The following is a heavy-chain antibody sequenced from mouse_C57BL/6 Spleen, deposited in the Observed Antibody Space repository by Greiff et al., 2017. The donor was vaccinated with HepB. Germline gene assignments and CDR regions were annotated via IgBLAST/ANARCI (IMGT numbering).Heavy chain of an antibody. V-gene: IGHV1-55*01. D-gene: IGHD1-1*01. CDR2: IYPGSGST. CDR3: ARLYYYGSRGFAY. J-gene: IGHJ3*01. CDR1: GYTFTSYW. Sequence: VQLQQSGAELVKPGASVKMSCKASGYTFTSYWITWVKQRPGQGLEWIGDIYPGSGSTNYNEKFKSKATLTVDTSSSTAYMQLSSLTSGDSAVYYCARLYYYGSRGFAYWGQGTLVTVSA.